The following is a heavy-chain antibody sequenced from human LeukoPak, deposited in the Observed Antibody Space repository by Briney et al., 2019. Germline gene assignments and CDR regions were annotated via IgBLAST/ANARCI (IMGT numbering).Heavy chain of an antibody. CDR1: GGSFSGYY. J-gene: IGHJ4*02. Sequence: SETLSLTCAVYGGSFSGYYWSWIRQPPGKGLEWIGEINHSGSTNYNPSLKSRVTISVDTSKNQFSLKLSSVTAADTAVYYCARKKAHYYGSAEIDYWGQGTLVTVSS. V-gene: IGHV4-34*01. CDR2: INHSGST. D-gene: IGHD3-10*01. CDR3: ARKKAHYYGSAEIDY.